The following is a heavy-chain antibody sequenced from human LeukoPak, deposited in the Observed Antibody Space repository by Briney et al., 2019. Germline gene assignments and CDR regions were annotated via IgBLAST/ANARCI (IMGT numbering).Heavy chain of an antibody. CDR1: GFTFSSYG. CDR2: ISYDGSNK. Sequence: GGSLRLSCAASGFTFSSYGMHWVRQAPGKGLEWVAVISYDGSNKYYADSVKGRFTISRDNSKNTLYLQMNSLRAEDTAVYYCARGHDSSGYDLMTLDYWGQGTLVTVSS. J-gene: IGHJ4*02. D-gene: IGHD3-22*01. CDR3: ARGHDSSGYDLMTLDY. V-gene: IGHV3-30*03.